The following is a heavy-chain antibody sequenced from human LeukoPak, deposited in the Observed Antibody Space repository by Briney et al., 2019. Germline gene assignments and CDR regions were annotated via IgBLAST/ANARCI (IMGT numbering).Heavy chain of an antibody. V-gene: IGHV4-39*02. CDR3: ARHVLSNRSFDT. Sequence: SQTLSLTCNVSGASINSILYYWGWIRQPPGKGLEWIGNIFHDGSTYFNPSLKSRVSLSVDTSKRYFSLKLTSVTAADTSVYYCARHVLSNRSFDTWGQGTLVSVSS. J-gene: IGHJ5*02. D-gene: IGHD4/OR15-4a*01. CDR2: IFHDGST. CDR1: GASINSILYY.